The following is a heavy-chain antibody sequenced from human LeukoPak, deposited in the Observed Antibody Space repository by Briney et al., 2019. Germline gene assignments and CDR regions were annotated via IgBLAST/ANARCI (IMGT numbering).Heavy chain of an antibody. J-gene: IGHJ6*03. D-gene: IGHD3-22*01. Sequence: ASVKVSCKASGYTFTSYGISWVRQAPGQGLEWMGWISAYNGNTNYAQKLQGRVTMTTDTSTSTAYMELRSLRSEDTAVYYCARGDGYYDSSGFYYYYYMDVWGKGTTVTVSS. V-gene: IGHV1-18*01. CDR3: ARGDGYYDSSGFYYYYYMDV. CDR2: ISAYNGNT. CDR1: GYTFTSYG.